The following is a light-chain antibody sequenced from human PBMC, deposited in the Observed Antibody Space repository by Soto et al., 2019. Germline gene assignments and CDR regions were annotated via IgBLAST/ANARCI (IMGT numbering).Light chain of an antibody. CDR2: DAT. CDR3: NSYTSNNTYV. Sequence: QSALTQPASVSGSPGQSITISCTGTSSDVGAYKYVSWYQQYPGKAPKLMIYDATNRPSGISNRFSGSKSGNTASLTISGLQAEDEADYYCNSYTSNNTYVFGTGTKLTVL. J-gene: IGLJ1*01. V-gene: IGLV2-14*01. CDR1: SSDVGAYKY.